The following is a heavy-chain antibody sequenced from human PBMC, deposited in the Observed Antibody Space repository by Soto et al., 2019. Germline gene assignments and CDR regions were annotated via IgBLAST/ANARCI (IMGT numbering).Heavy chain of an antibody. CDR2: ISTDNGNT. Sequence: ASVKVSCKASGYTFTSHGISWVRQAPGQGLEWMGWISTDNGNTNYAQKLQGRVTMTTDTSTSTAYMQLRSLRSDDTAMYYCARTHCTSTTCYAYAGDFQHWGQGTRSPSPQ. CDR1: GYTFTSHG. J-gene: IGHJ1*01. V-gene: IGHV1-18*01. D-gene: IGHD2-2*01. CDR3: ARTHCTSTTCYAYAGDFQH.